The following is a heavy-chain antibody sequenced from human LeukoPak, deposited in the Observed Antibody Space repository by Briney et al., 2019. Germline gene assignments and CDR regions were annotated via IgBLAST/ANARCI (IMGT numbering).Heavy chain of an antibody. CDR1: GGSISSSIYF. CDR3: ARQMNTVTADY. V-gene: IGHV4-39*01. Sequence: TLSLTCTVSGGSISSSIYFWGWIRQPPGKGLEWIGSIFYSGSTYYNPSLNSRVTISIDTSKNQFSLRLSSVTAADTAVYYCARQMNTVTADYWGQGSLVTVSS. CDR2: IFYSGST. J-gene: IGHJ4*02. D-gene: IGHD4-17*01.